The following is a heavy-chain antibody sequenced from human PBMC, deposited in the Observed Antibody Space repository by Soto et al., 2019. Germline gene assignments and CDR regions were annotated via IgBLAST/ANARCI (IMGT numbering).Heavy chain of an antibody. Sequence: QVQLQESGPGLVKPSQSVSLTCTVSGVSISSGDYYWSWIRQPPGKGLEWIGYIYYSGNTNYAPSLGSRLTISIDTSRKQFSLHLMSVTAADTAIYYCARYTNFSPYYHGVDVWGQGTTVTVSS. CDR3: ARYTNFSPYYHGVDV. CDR1: GVSISSGDYY. V-gene: IGHV4-30-4*01. CDR2: IYYSGNT. D-gene: IGHD2-8*01. J-gene: IGHJ6*02.